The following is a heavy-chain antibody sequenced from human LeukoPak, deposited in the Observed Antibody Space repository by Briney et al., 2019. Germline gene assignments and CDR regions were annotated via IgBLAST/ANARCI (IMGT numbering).Heavy chain of an antibody. D-gene: IGHD3-10*01. CDR2: INPNRGGT. Sequence: INPNRGGTNYAQKCQGRVTMTRDTSISTAYMELSRLRSDDTAVYYCARGGYYGSGSYYIDYWGQGTLVTVSS. V-gene: IGHV1-2*02. CDR3: ARGGYYGSGSYYIDY. J-gene: IGHJ4*02.